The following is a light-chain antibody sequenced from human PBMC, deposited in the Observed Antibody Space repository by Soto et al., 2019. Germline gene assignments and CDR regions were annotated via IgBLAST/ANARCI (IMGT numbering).Light chain of an antibody. CDR1: PNTSRR. Sequence: DIQMTQSPSSVSASVGDRVTITCRASPNTSRRLAWYQQKPGKAPKVLIYDVSTLESGVPSRFSGSASGTEFTLTISSLQPDDCATYYCHTYNSYSLHTFGQGTKVDIK. V-gene: IGKV1-5*01. CDR3: HTYNSYSLHT. J-gene: IGKJ2*01. CDR2: DVS.